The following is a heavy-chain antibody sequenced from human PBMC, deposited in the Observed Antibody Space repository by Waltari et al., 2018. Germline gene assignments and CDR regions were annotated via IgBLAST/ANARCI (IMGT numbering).Heavy chain of an antibody. CDR2: INHSGST. J-gene: IGHJ6*02. CDR3: ASWRRRRIAAAGKSYYYYYGMDV. D-gene: IGHD6-13*01. Sequence: QVQLQQWGAGLLKPSETLSLTCAVYGGSFSGYYWRWIRQPPGKGLEWIGEINHSGSTNYNPSLKSRVTISVDTSKNQFSLKLSSVTAADTAVYYCASWRRRRIAAAGKSYYYYYGMDVWGQGTTVTVSS. V-gene: IGHV4-34*01. CDR1: GGSFSGYY.